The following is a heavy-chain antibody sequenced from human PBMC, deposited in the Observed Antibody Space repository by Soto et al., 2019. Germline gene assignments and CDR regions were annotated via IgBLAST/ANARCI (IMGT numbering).Heavy chain of an antibody. CDR2: IYYSGST. D-gene: IGHD3-10*01. Sequence: SETLSLTCTVSGGSISSYYWSWIRQPPGKGLEWIGYIYYSGSTNYNPSLKSRVTISVDTSKNQFSLKLSSVTAADTAVYYFARLSYGSGSYGLWGQGTLVTVSS. CDR1: GGSISSYY. J-gene: IGHJ4*02. V-gene: IGHV4-59*08. CDR3: ARLSYGSGSYGL.